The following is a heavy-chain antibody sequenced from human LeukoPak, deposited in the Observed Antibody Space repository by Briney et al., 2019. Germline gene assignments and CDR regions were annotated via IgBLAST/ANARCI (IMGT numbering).Heavy chain of an antibody. CDR2: INPKTGEA. J-gene: IGHJ5*02. CDR3: ARPGNWWFDP. V-gene: IGHV1-2*02. D-gene: IGHD3-10*01. CDR1: GYIFSAYY. Sequence: ASMKVSCKASGYIFSAYYMRWVRQAPGQGLEWMGWINPKTGEATYAEKFQGRVSMTRDTSINTAYLELSSLTSDDTAVYYCARPGNWWFDPWGQGTLVTVSS.